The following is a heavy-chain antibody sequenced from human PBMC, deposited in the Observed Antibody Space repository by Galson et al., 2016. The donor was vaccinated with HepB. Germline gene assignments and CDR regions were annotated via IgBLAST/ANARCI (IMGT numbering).Heavy chain of an antibody. D-gene: IGHD2-8*01. CDR2: ISSRTRTK. CDR3: ASQWLAVDY. CDR1: GLTFSSYN. Sequence: SLRLSCAVSGLTFSSYNMNWVRQAPGKGLEWVSHISSRTRTKYYADSVKGRFTISRDNAKNSLYLQMNSLRDEDTAVYYCASQWLAVDYWGRGTLVTVSS. J-gene: IGHJ4*02. V-gene: IGHV3-48*02.